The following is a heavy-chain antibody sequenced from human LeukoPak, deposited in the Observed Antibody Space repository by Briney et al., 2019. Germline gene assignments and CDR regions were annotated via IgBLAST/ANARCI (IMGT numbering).Heavy chain of an antibody. CDR3: ASYRDSSSSGVCFDY. D-gene: IGHD6-6*01. J-gene: IGHJ4*02. V-gene: IGHV1-2*02. Sequence: ASVKVSCKASGYTFTGYYMHWVRQAPGQGLEWMAWINPNSGGTNYAQKFQGRVTMTRDTSISTAYMELSRLRSDDTAVYYCASYRDSSSSGVCFDYWGQGTLVTVSS. CDR1: GYTFTGYY. CDR2: INPNSGGT.